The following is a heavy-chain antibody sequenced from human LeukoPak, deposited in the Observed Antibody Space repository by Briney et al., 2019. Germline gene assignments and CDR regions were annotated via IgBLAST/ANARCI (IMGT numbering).Heavy chain of an antibody. D-gene: IGHD2-2*01. CDR2: INHNSGGT. Sequence: RASVKVSCKASGYSFTGYYMHWVRQAPGQGLEWMGRINHNSGGTNYAQKSQGRVTMTRDTSISTAYMELSRLRSDDTAVYYCASPLGVVPADFDYWGQGTLFTVSS. V-gene: IGHV1-2*06. CDR1: GYSFTGYY. CDR3: ASPLGVVPADFDY. J-gene: IGHJ4*02.